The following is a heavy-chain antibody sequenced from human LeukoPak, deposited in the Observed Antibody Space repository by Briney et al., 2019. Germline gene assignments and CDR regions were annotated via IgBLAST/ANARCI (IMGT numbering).Heavy chain of an antibody. CDR1: GFTFSNYW. CDR3: ARDRGSQ. D-gene: IGHD5-12*01. J-gene: IGHJ4*02. CDR2: INQDGSEK. Sequence: GGSLRLSCAASGFTFSNYWMSWVRQAPGKGLEWVASINQDGSEKYYVASVKGRFTISRDNAKNSLYLQMNSLRAEDTAVYYCARDRGSQRGQGTLVTVSS. V-gene: IGHV3-7*01.